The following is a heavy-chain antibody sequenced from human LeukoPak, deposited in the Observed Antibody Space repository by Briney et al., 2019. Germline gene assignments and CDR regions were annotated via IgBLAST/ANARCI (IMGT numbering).Heavy chain of an antibody. Sequence: SETLSLTCTVSGYSISSAYYWGWIRQPPGKGLEWIGSVYHSGSTYYNPSLKSRVTISGDTSKNQFSLKLSSVTAADTAVYYCARLLLLWFGEPDYWGQGTVVTVSS. CDR3: ARLLLLWFGEPDY. V-gene: IGHV4-38-2*02. CDR1: GYSISSAYY. CDR2: VYHSGST. J-gene: IGHJ4*02. D-gene: IGHD3-10*01.